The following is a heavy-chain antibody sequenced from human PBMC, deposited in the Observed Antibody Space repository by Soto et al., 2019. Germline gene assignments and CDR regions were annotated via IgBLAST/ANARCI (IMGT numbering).Heavy chain of an antibody. Sequence: ASVKVSCKASGYTLTSYGISWVRQAPGQGLEWMGWISAYSGKTNYAQMLQGSLTITTDTSTTTAYMELRSLRSDDTAVYYCARDNSGDFWSGYSHYYFDYWGQGTLVTVSS. CDR2: ISAYSGKT. D-gene: IGHD3-3*01. V-gene: IGHV1-18*01. CDR1: GYTLTSYG. J-gene: IGHJ4*02. CDR3: ARDNSGDFWSGYSHYYFDY.